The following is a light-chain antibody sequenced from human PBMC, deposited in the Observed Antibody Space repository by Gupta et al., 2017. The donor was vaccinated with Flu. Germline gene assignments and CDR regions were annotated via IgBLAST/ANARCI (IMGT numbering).Light chain of an antibody. Sequence: SYVLTQPPSVSVAPGQTARITCGGSIIGGKSVHWYQQKTGQSPVLVVYDVSDRPSGIPERFSGSNSGNTATLTISKIEAGDEADYCCQVWDTTYDHSGVFGPGTKVTVL. V-gene: IGLV3-21*02. CDR1: IIGGKS. J-gene: IGLJ1*01. CDR2: DVS. CDR3: QVWDTTYDHSGV.